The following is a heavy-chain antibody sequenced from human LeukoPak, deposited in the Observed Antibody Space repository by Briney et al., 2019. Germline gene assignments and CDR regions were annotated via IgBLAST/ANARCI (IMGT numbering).Heavy chain of an antibody. D-gene: IGHD6-6*01. J-gene: IGHJ4*02. CDR1: GGSISSYY. CDR3: ARYSSSPVQAEYYFDY. CDR2: IYYSGST. Sequence: SETLSLTCTVSGGSISSYYWSWIRQPPGKGLEWIGYIYYSGSTNYNPSLKSRVTISVDTSKNQFSLKLSSVTAADTAVYYCARYSSSPVQAEYYFDYWGQGTLVTVSS. V-gene: IGHV4-59*01.